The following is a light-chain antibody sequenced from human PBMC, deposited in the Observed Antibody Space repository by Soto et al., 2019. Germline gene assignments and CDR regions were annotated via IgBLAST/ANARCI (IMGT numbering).Light chain of an antibody. V-gene: IGKV3-15*01. CDR3: QQYNNWPPWT. Sequence: EIVMTQSPATLSVSPGERATLSCRASQSVSSNLAWYQQKPGQPPRLLIYGASTRATSSPARFSGSGSGTEFTLTISSLQSEDFAVYYCQQYNNWPPWTFGQGTKVEIK. CDR1: QSVSSN. J-gene: IGKJ1*01. CDR2: GAS.